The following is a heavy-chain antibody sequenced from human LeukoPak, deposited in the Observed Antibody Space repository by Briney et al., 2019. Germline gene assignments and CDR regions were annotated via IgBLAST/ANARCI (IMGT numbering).Heavy chain of an antibody. CDR3: AKDGDPGMDV. V-gene: IGHV3-48*01. CDR2: ISSSSSTI. CDR1: GFTFSSYS. Sequence: GGSLRLSCAASGFTFSSYSMNWVRQAPGKGLEWVSYISSSSSTIYYADSVKGRFTISRDNAKNSLYLQMNSLRAEDTAVYYCAKDGDPGMDVWGQGTTVTVSS. D-gene: IGHD7-27*01. J-gene: IGHJ6*02.